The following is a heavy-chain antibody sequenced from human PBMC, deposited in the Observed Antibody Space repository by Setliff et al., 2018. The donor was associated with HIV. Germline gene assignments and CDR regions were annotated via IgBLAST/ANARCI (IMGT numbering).Heavy chain of an antibody. CDR2: IFYNGST. V-gene: IGHV4-31*03. D-gene: IGHD3-3*01. J-gene: IGHJ5*02. CDR1: GGSIGSGGSY. Sequence: SGTLSLTCTVSGGSIGSGGSYWSWIRQHPGKGLEWIGNIFYNGSTYYNPSLKSRITISVDTSKNQFSLNLRSVTAADTAVYYCASWGRARRANYNFWSGSSWFDPWGQGILVTVSS. CDR3: ASWGRARRANYNFWSGSSWFDP.